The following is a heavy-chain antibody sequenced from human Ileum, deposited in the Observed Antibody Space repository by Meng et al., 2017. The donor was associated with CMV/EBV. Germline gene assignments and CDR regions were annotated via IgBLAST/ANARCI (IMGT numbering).Heavy chain of an antibody. V-gene: IGHV2-5*02. CDR1: GFSLTTSGVG. CDR3: AHGSTRRTQRFDP. CDR2: IYWDDDK. Sequence: QTSLQESVPPLVKPPRTLPLTCTFLGFSLTTSGVGVGWIRQPQGKALEWVALIYWDDDKRYSPSLKSRLIITKDTSKNQVVLTLTNVDPVDTGTYYCAHGSTRRTQRFDPWGQGILVTVSS. D-gene: IGHD2-2*01. J-gene: IGHJ5*02.